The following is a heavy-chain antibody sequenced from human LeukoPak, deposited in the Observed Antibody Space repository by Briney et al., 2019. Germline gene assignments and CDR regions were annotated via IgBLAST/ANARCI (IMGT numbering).Heavy chain of an antibody. J-gene: IGHJ4*02. CDR1: GGSISSYY. CDR3: ARGDYDFWSGYYGVSFDY. D-gene: IGHD3-3*01. Sequence: SETLSLTCTVSGGSISSYYWSWIRQPPGKGLEWIGYIYYSGSTNYNPSLKSRVTISVDTSKNQFSLKLSSVTAADTAVYYCARGDYDFWSGYYGVSFDYWGQGTLVTVSS. CDR2: IYYSGST. V-gene: IGHV4-59*01.